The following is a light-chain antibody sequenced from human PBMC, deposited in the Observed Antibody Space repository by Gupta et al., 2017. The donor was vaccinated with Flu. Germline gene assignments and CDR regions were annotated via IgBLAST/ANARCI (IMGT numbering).Light chain of an antibody. J-gene: IGLJ3*02. Sequence: QSALTQPASVSGSPGQSITISCTGTSSDVGGYNYVSWYQQHPGKAPKLMIYEVSNRPSWVSNRFSGSKSGNTASLTISGLQAEDDADYYCSSYTSSSTLRVFGGGTKLTVL. CDR1: SSDVGGYNY. CDR2: EVS. V-gene: IGLV2-14*01. CDR3: SSYTSSSTLRV.